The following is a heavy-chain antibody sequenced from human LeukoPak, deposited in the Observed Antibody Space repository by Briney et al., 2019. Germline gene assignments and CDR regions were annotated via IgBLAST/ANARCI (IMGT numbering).Heavy chain of an antibody. Sequence: SETLSLTFAVYGGSLSDYYWNWNWIRQPPGRGLEWIGEINHSGSINYNPPLKSRVTISIDTSKNQFSLKLNSVTAADTAVYYCARGRSQSRAFDIWGQGTKVTVSS. CDR1: GGSLSDYY. CDR3: ARGRSQSRAFDI. D-gene: IGHD2-15*01. CDR2: INHSGSI. J-gene: IGHJ3*02. V-gene: IGHV4-34*01.